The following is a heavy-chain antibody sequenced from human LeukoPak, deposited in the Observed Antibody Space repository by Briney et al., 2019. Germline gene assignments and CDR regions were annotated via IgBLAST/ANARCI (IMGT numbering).Heavy chain of an antibody. CDR3: ARAENDVLRFLEWLPGNWFDP. J-gene: IGHJ5*02. CDR1: GYTLTELS. V-gene: IGHV1-24*01. CDR2: FDPEDGET. D-gene: IGHD3-3*01. Sequence: ASVKVSCKVSGYTLTELSMHWVRQAPGKGLEWMGGFDPEDGETIYAQKFQGRVTMTEDTSTDIAYMELSSLRSEDTAVYYCARAENDVLRFLEWLPGNWFDPWGQGTLVTVSS.